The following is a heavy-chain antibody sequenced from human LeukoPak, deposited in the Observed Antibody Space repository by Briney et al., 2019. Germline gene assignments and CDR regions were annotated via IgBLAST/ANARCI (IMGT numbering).Heavy chain of an antibody. CDR3: VRGREVRGRSMDV. Sequence: PGGSLRLSRAASGFTFSSYWMSWVRQAPGKGLEWVANIKQDGSEKYYVDSVKGRFTISRDNAKNSLYLQMNSLRAEDTAVYYCVRGREVRGRSMDVWGKGTTVIVSP. J-gene: IGHJ6*04. CDR1: GFTFSSYW. V-gene: IGHV3-7*01. D-gene: IGHD3-10*01. CDR2: IKQDGSEK.